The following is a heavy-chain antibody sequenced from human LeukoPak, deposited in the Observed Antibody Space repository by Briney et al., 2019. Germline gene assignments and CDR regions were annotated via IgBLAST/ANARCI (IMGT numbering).Heavy chain of an antibody. CDR1: GFTFNDYA. CDR3: ARGSHDPDY. J-gene: IGHJ4*02. D-gene: IGHD1-1*01. CDR2: ISWDSGNT. V-gene: IGHV3-43D*03. Sequence: GGSLRLSCAASGFTFNDYAMHWVRQAPGKGLEWVSLISWDSGNTYYADSVKSRFTISRDNSKNTLYLQMNSLRAEDTAVYYCARGSHDPDYWGQGTLVTVSS.